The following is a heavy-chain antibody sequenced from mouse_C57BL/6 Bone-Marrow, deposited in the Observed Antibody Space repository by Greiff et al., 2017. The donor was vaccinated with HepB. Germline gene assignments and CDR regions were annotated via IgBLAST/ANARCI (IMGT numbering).Heavy chain of an antibody. CDR2: ISSGGSYT. J-gene: IGHJ3*01. D-gene: IGHD1-1*01. V-gene: IGHV5-6*02. Sequence: EVMLVESGGDLVKPGGSLKLSCAASGFTFSSYGMSWVRQTPDKRLEWVATISSGGSYTYYPDSVKGRFTISRDNAKNTLYLQMSSLKSEDTAMYYCARHSSYGSPAWFAYWGQGTLVTVSA. CDR1: GFTFSSYG. CDR3: ARHSSYGSPAWFAY.